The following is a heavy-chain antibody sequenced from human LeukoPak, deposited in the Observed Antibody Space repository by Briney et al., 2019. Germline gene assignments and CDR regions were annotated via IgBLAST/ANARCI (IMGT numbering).Heavy chain of an antibody. D-gene: IGHD2-15*01. CDR2: IKSKTDGETP. CDR1: GGSISSYY. V-gene: IGHV3-15*01. Sequence: PSETLSLTCTVSGGSISSYYWSWVRQAPGKGLEWVGRIKSKTDGETPAYAAPVKGRFTISRDDSKNTLYLQMNNLRTDDTAVYYCSKGDCSGGTCLLPHDFWGQGTLVTVSS. J-gene: IGHJ4*02. CDR3: SKGDCSGGTCLLPHDF.